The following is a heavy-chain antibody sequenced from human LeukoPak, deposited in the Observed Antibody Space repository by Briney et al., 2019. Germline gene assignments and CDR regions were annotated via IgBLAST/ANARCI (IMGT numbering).Heavy chain of an antibody. CDR3: ARDLGGSESYYAPYFDY. CDR1: GFTFSSYV. CDR2: ISYDGSNK. D-gene: IGHD3-10*01. J-gene: IGHJ4*02. V-gene: IGHV3-30-3*01. Sequence: GGSLRLCCAASGFTFSSYVMHWVHQAPGKGLEWVAVISYDGSNKYYADSVKGRFTISRDNSKNTLYLQMNSLRSDDTAVYYCARDLGGSESYYAPYFDYWGQGTLVTVSS.